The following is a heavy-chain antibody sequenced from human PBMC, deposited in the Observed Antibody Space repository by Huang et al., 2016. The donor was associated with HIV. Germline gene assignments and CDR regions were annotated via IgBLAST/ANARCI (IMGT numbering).Heavy chain of an antibody. CDR3: ARPQGDKIRGIIRSYYYYYGMDV. CDR1: GFTFSSYA. J-gene: IGHJ6*02. CDR2: SGSSSSYI. D-gene: IGHD3-10*01. V-gene: IGHV3-21*01. Sequence: EVQLVESGGGLVKPGGALRLSCAASGFTFSSYAMNWVRQAAGKGMEGCSSSGSSSSYIHDAESVKGRFTISRDDAKSSLFLQMNSLRAEDTAVYYCARPQGDKIRGIIRSYYYYYGMDVWGQGTTVTVSS.